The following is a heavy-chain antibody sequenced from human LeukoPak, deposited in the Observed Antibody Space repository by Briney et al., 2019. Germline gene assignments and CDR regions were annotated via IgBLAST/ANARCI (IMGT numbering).Heavy chain of an antibody. CDR3: AKKIAVAAVRPPTDEAFDY. D-gene: IGHD2-15*01. Sequence: SETLSLTCAVSGASISSSNWWSWVRQPPGKGLEWIGEIYHSGSTNYNTSLKSRVSISVDKSKNQFSLKLSSVTAADTAVYYCAKKIAVAAVRPPTDEAFDYWGQGTLVTVSS. CDR2: IYHSGST. J-gene: IGHJ4*02. CDR1: GASISSSNW. V-gene: IGHV4-4*02.